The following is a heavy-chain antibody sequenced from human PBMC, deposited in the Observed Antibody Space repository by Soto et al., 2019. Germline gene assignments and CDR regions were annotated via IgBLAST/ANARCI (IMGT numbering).Heavy chain of an antibody. Sequence: EVQLLESGGGLVQPGGSLRLSFAASGFTFSSYAMSWVRQAPGKGLEWVSAISGSGGSTYYADSVKGRFTISRDNSKNTLYLQMNSLRAEDTAVYYCAKVYSSSSNLFDYWGQGTLVTVSS. CDR2: ISGSGGST. D-gene: IGHD6-6*01. J-gene: IGHJ4*02. CDR1: GFTFSSYA. CDR3: AKVYSSSSNLFDY. V-gene: IGHV3-23*01.